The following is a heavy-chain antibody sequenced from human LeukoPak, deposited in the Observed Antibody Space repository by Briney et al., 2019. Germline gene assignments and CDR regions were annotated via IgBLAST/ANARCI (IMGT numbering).Heavy chain of an antibody. J-gene: IGHJ3*02. CDR2: IYYSGST. Sequence: SETLSLTCTVSGGSISSGSDYWGWIRQPPGKGLEWIGSIYYSGSTYYNPSLKSRVTISVDTSKNQFSLKLSSVTAADTAVYYCARDPGTTLSSDAFDIWGQGTMVTVSS. D-gene: IGHD1-7*01. CDR3: ARDPGTTLSSDAFDI. V-gene: IGHV4-39*07. CDR1: GGSISSGSDY.